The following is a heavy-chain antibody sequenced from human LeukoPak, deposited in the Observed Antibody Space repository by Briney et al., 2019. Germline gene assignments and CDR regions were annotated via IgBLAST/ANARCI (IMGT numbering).Heavy chain of an antibody. CDR2: INSDGSST. CDR1: GFTFSTYW. V-gene: IGHV3-74*01. D-gene: IGHD3-16*01. Sequence: GGSLRLSCEASGFTFSTYWMHWVRQAPGKGLVWVSRINSDGSSTNYADSVQGRFTISRDNAKNTLFLQMNSLRAEDTAVYYCAKRSSGGLGLFDYWGQGTLVTVSS. CDR3: AKRSSGGLGLFDY. J-gene: IGHJ4*02.